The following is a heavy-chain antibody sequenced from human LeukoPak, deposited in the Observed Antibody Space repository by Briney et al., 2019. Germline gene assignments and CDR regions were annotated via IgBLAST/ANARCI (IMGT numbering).Heavy chain of an antibody. CDR1: GFTFGSYA. V-gene: IGHV3-23*01. CDR2: VSGSAAST. Sequence: GGSLRLSCAASGFTFGSYAMSWVRQAPGKGLEWVSTVSGSAASTYYADSVKCRFTVSRDNSKNTLYLQMNSLRAEDTAVYYCAKSPPVTAKGWYFDYWGQGTLVTVSS. D-gene: IGHD2-21*02. J-gene: IGHJ4*02. CDR3: AKSPPVTAKGWYFDY.